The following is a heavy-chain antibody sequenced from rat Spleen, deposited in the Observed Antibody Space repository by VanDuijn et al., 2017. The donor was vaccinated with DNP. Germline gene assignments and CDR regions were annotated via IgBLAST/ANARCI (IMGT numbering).Heavy chain of an antibody. V-gene: IGHV4-2*01. J-gene: IGHJ4*01. CDR1: GFTFSDYG. Sequence: EVKLVESGGGLVQPGRSLKLSCAASGFTFSDYGMAWVRQAPGTGLEWIAEINKDSRTIKYSPSLKDKFTISRDNVQNTLYLQMSKLGSEDKAIYYCVREDKGVDAWGQGTSVTVSS. CDR3: VREDKGVDA. D-gene: IGHD2-2*01. CDR2: INKDSRTI.